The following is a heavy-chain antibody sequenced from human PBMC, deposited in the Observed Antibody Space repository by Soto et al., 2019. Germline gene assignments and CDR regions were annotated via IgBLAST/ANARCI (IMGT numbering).Heavy chain of an antibody. V-gene: IGHV3-30*18. CDR1: GFTFGTIA. CDR3: AKDWGSSLLEWYYFDY. CDR2: ISFDGSNK. Sequence: GGSLSLSFPASGFTFGTIAIPWVPRAQGKGLGGWPVISFDGSNKYYADSVKGRFTISRDNSKNTLYLQMNSLRAEDTAVYYCAKDWGSSLLEWYYFDYWGQGTLVTVSS. D-gene: IGHD3-3*01. J-gene: IGHJ4*02.